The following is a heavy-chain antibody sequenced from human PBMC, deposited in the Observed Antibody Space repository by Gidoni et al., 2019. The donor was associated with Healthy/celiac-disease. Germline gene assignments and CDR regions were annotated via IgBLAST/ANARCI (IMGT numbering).Heavy chain of an antibody. CDR3: ARRAPPNYDFWSPTQTTDAFDI. V-gene: IGHV4-39*01. J-gene: IGHJ3*02. D-gene: IGHD3-3*01. CDR2: IYYSGST. Sequence: QLQLQESGPGLVKPSETLSLTCTVSGGSISSSSYYWGWIRQPPGKGLEWIGSIYYSGSTYYNPSLKSRVTISVDTSKNHFSLKLSSVTAADTAVYYCARRAPPNYDFWSPTQTTDAFDIWGQGTMVTVSS. CDR1: GGSISSSSYY.